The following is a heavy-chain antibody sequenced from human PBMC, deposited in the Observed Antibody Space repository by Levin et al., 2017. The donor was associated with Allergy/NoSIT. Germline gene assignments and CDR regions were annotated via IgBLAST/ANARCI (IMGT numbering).Heavy chain of an antibody. CDR1: GFTFISYT. CDR2: LRYSGDTT. D-gene: IGHD1-26*01. Sequence: GGSLRLSCAASGFTFISYTMTWVRQAPGRGLEWVSTLRYSGDTTHYADSVKGRFTISRDGSRATLFLQMNSLRPEDTAGYYCAKGVSSGSPYRAFDMWGQGTMVTVSS. V-gene: IGHV3-23*01. CDR3: AKGVSSGSPYRAFDM. J-gene: IGHJ3*02.